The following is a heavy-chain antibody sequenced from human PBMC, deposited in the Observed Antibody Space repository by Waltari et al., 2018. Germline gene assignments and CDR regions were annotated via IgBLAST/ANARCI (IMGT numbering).Heavy chain of an antibody. CDR1: GGSISGGADY. V-gene: IGHV4-61*02. Sequence: QVQLQESGPGLVKPSQTLSLTCTVSGGSISGGADYWSWIRQPAGKGLEWIGLIYISGSTNYNPSRKSRVTISLDTSKNQCSLQLRDVTAADTAMYYCAKDFWPWGPGAMVTVSS. J-gene: IGHJ3*01. CDR2: IYISGST. D-gene: IGHD3-3*01. CDR3: AKDFWP.